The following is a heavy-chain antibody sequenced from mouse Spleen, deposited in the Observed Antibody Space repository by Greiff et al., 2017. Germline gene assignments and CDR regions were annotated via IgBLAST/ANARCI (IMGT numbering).Heavy chain of an antibody. CDR1: GFTFSSYG. CDR2: ISGGGSYT. D-gene: IGHD2-14*01. V-gene: IGHV5-9-2*01. J-gene: IGHJ4*01. CDR3: ARSDDRYDGAMDY. Sequence: EVQRVESGGGLVKPGGSLKLSCAASGFTFSSYGMSWVRQTPEKRLEWVATISGGGSYTYYPDSVKGRFTISRDNAKNNLYLQMSSLRSEDTALYYCARSDDRYDGAMDYWGQGTSVTVSS.